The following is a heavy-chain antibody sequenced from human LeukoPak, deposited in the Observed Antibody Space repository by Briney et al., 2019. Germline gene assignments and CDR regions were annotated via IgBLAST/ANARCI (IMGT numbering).Heavy chain of an antibody. J-gene: IGHJ5*02. CDR2: INSDGSST. V-gene: IGHV3-74*01. CDR1: GFTFSSYW. D-gene: IGHD3-3*01. CDR3: AKSSGYDFWSGSDNWFDP. Sequence: GGSLRLSCAASGFTFSSYWMHWVRQAPGKGLVWVSRINSDGSSTSYADSVKGRFTISRDNAKNTLYLQMNSLRAEDTAVYYCAKSSGYDFWSGSDNWFDPWGQGTLVTVSS.